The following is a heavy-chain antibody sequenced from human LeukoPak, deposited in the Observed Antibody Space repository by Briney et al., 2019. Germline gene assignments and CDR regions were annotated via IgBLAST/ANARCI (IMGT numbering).Heavy chain of an antibody. J-gene: IGHJ4*02. CDR3: ARDRLVGAYQYFDY. CDR2: IYYSGST. V-gene: IGHV4-59*01. Sequence: TSETLSLTCTVSGGSISSYYWSWIRQPPGKGLEWIGYIYYSGSTNYNPSLKSRVTISVDTSKNQFSLKLSSVTAADTAVYYCARDRLVGAYQYFDYWGQGTLVIVSS. CDR1: GGSISSYY. D-gene: IGHD1-26*01.